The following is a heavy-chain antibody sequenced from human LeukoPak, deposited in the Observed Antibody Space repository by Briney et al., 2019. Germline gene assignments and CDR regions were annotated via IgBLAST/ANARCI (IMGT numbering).Heavy chain of an antibody. CDR3: RICGGDCSLIDY. Sequence: PGGSLRLSCAASGFTVSSNYMSWVRQAPGKGLEWVSVVYRSGATNYADSVRGRFTISRDNSKNTMYLQMNSLRAEDTAVYYRRICGGDCSLIDYWGQGTLVTVSS. CDR1: GFTVSSNY. D-gene: IGHD2-21*02. J-gene: IGHJ4*02. CDR2: VYRSGAT. V-gene: IGHV3-53*01.